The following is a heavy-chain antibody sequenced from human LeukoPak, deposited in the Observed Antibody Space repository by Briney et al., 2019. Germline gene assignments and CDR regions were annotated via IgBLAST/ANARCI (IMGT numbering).Heavy chain of an antibody. CDR1: GYSFTSYW. D-gene: IGHD1-26*01. J-gene: IGHJ4*02. CDR2: IYPGDSDT. Sequence: GESLKISCKGSGYSFTSYWIGWVRQMPGKGLEWMGVIYPGDSDTRYSPSFQGQVTISADKSLSTAYLQWSSLKASDTAMYYCARGSGSYHTAYMNWGQGSPVTVSS. CDR3: ARGSGSYHTAYMN. V-gene: IGHV5-51*01.